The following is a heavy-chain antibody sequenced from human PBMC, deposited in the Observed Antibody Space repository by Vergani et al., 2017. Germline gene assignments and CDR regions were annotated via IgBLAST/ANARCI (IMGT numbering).Heavy chain of an antibody. CDR2: IYTSGST. Sequence: QLQLQESGPGLVKPSQTLSLTCTVSGGSISSGSYYWSWIRQPAGKGLEWIGRIYTSGSTNYNPSLKSRVTIPVDTSKNQFSLKLGSVTAADTAVYYCARSSLSSTYNWFDPWGQGTLVTVSS. J-gene: IGHJ5*02. CDR3: ARSSLSSTYNWFDP. CDR1: GGSISSGSYY. V-gene: IGHV4-61*02. D-gene: IGHD6-13*01.